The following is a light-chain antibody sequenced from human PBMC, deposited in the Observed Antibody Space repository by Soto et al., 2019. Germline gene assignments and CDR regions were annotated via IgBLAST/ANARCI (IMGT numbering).Light chain of an antibody. V-gene: IGKV3-20*01. CDR1: QSVSSSSY. CDR2: GAF. Sequence: EIVLTQSPGTLSLSPGERATLSCRASQSVSSSSYLAWYQQKPGQAPRLLIYGAFSRATGIPDRFSGSGSATEFTLTISRLEPEDFAVYYCRQYGSSPSYTFGQGTQLEIK. J-gene: IGKJ2*01. CDR3: RQYGSSPSYT.